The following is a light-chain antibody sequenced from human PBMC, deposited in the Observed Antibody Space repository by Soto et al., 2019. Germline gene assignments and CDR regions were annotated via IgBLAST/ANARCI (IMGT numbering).Light chain of an antibody. J-gene: IGLJ1*01. Sequence: QSALTQPASVSGSPGQSITISCTGTSSDIGAYTYVSWYQQHPGKAPKLMIYEVSNRPSGVSNRFSGSKSGNTASLTISGLQAEDEADYYCSSYTTSTTQVFGTGTKVTV. V-gene: IGLV2-14*01. CDR3: SSYTTSTTQV. CDR1: SSDIGAYTY. CDR2: EVS.